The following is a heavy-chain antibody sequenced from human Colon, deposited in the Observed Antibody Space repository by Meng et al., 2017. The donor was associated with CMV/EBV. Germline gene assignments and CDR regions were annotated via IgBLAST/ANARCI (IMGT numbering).Heavy chain of an antibody. CDR2: ISSSSSYI. CDR1: GFTFSSSS. J-gene: IGHJ6*02. D-gene: IGHD3-10*01. CDR3: AGKGWFNYYYYGMDV. V-gene: IGHV3-21*01. Sequence: ESLKISCAASGFTFSSSSMNWVRQAPGKGLEWVSSISSSSSYIYYADSVKGRFTISRDNAKNSLYLQMNSLRAEDTAVYYCAGKGWFNYYYYGMDVWGQGTTVTVSS.